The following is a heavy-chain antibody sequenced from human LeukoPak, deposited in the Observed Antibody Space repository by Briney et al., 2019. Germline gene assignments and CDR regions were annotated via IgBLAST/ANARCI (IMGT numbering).Heavy chain of an antibody. CDR2: ISGSGGGT. CDR1: GFTFSNYA. Sequence: PGGSLRLSCAASGFTFSNYAMSWVRRARGKGLEWVSAISGSGGGTYYADSVKGRFTISRDNSKNTLYLQMNSLRAEDTALYYCANSPGSIVATPPVDYWGQGTLVTVSS. J-gene: IGHJ4*02. V-gene: IGHV3-23*01. CDR3: ANSPGSIVATPPVDY. D-gene: IGHD5-12*01.